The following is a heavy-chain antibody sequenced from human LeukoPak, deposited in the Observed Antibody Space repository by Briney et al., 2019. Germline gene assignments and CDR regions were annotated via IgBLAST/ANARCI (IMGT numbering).Heavy chain of an antibody. D-gene: IGHD6-13*01. J-gene: IGHJ6*02. CDR3: AAVTSSSWANDV. V-gene: IGHV1-58*02. Sequence: ASAKVSCKASGFTFTSSAMQWVRQARGQRLEWIGWIVVGSGNTNYAQKFQERVTITRDMSTSTAYMELSSLRSEDTAVYYCAAVTSSSWANDVWGQGTTVTVSS. CDR1: GFTFTSSA. CDR2: IVVGSGNT.